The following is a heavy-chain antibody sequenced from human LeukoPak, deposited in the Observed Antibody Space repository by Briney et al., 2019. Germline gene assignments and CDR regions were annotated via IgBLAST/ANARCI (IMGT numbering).Heavy chain of an antibody. D-gene: IGHD1-26*01. V-gene: IGHV4-4*09. CDR1: GGSISSYY. CDR3: ARRLVGANRFDP. CDR2: IYTSGST. J-gene: IGHJ5*02. Sequence: PSETLSLTCTVSGGSISSYYWSWIRQPPGKGLEWIGYIYTSGSTNYNPSLKSRVTISVDTSKNQFSLKLSSVTAADTAVYYCARRLVGANRFDPGAREPWSPSPQ.